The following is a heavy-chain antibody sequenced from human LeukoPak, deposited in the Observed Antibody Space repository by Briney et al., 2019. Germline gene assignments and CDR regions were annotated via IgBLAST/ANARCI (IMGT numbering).Heavy chain of an antibody. J-gene: IGHJ6*03. CDR2: ISSSSSYI. V-gene: IGHV3-21*01. Sequence: GGSLRLSCAASGFTFSSYSINWVRQAPEKGLEWVSSISSSSSYIYYADSVKGRFTISRDSAKNSLYLLMNSLRAEDTAVYYCARDPYSGSYGDYYYYYMDVWGKGTTVTIFS. CDR3: ARDPYSGSYGDYYYYYMDV. CDR1: GFTFSSYS. D-gene: IGHD1-26*01.